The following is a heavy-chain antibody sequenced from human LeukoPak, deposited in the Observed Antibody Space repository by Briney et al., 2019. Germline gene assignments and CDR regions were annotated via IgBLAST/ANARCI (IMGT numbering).Heavy chain of an antibody. CDR2: ISSSSSYI. Sequence: PGGSLRLSCAASGFTFSSYSMNWVRQTPEKGLEWVASISSSSSYIYYADSVKGRFTISRDNAKNSLYLQMNSLRAEDTAVYYCARNLRLRPGIATEGRSRLYYYYYGMDVWGQGTTVTVSS. J-gene: IGHJ6*02. CDR3: ARNLRLRPGIATEGRSRLYYYYYGMDV. V-gene: IGHV3-21*04. CDR1: GFTFSSYS. D-gene: IGHD6-13*01.